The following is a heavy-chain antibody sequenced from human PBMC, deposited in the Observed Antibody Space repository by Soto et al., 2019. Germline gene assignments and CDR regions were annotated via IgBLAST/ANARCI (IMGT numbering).Heavy chain of an antibody. Sequence: QVQLVQSGPELKKPGASVKVSCKTSGYSFYNSGISWVRQAPGQGLEWMGWISVFNGYAHYAQKFRGRVSMPTDTLTSTAYMELRGLRSDDTAMYYCSKNGTSGFASWGQGTPVTVSS. CDR2: ISVFNGYA. CDR3: SKNGTSGFAS. D-gene: IGHD1-1*01. CDR1: GYSFYNSG. V-gene: IGHV1-18*01. J-gene: IGHJ5*01.